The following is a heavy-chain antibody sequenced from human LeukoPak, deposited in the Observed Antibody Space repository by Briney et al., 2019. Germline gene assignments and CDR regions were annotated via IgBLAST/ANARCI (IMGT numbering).Heavy chain of an antibody. CDR2: ISAYNGNT. V-gene: IGHV1-18*04. Sequence: ASVKVSCKASGYTFTSCGISWVRRAPRQGLEWMGWISAYNGNTNYAQKLQGRVTMTTDTSTSTAYMELRSLRSDDTAVYYCARSEQWLPKDYWGQGALVTVSS. CDR3: ARSEQWLPKDY. D-gene: IGHD6-19*01. CDR1: GYTFTSCG. J-gene: IGHJ4*02.